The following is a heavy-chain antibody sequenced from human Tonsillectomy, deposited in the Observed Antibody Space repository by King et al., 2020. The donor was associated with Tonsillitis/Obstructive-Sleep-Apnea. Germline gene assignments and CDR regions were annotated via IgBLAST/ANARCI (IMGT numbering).Heavy chain of an antibody. D-gene: IGHD3-22*01. J-gene: IGHJ6*03. CDR2: IRSKAYGGTT. CDR3: TRASYYYDSSGYYYYYYYMDV. V-gene: IGHV3-49*05. CDR1: GFTFGDYA. Sequence: VQLVESGGGLVKPGRSLRLSCTASGFTFGDYAMSWFRQAPGKGLEWVGFIRSKAYGGTTEYAASVKGRFTISRDDSKSIAYLQMNSLKTEDTAVYYCTRASYYYDSSGYYYYYYYMDVWGKGTMVTVSS.